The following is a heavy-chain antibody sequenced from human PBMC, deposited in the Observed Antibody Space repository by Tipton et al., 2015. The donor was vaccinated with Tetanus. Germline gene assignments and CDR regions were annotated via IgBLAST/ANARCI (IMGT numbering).Heavy chain of an antibody. D-gene: IGHD4-23*01. CDR2: IYYSGTT. Sequence: TLSLTCTVSGGSISSGDYYWSWIRQPPGKGLEWIGYIYYSGTTYYNPSLKSRVTISVDTSNNQFSLNLRSVTAADTAVYYCAGLPVGGGYSAHHYFLHWGQGTLVTVSS. CDR3: AGLPVGGGYSAHHYFLH. J-gene: IGHJ4*02. CDR1: GGSISSGDYY. V-gene: IGHV4-30-4*01.